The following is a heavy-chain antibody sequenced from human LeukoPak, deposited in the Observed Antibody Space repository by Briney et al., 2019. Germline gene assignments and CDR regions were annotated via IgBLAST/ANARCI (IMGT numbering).Heavy chain of an antibody. CDR1: GGSFSGYY. CDR2: INHSGST. CDR3: ARANAFDI. Sequence: SETLSLTCAVYGGSFSGYYWSWIRQPPGKGLEWIGEINHSGSTNYNPSLKSRVTISVDTSKNQFSLKLSSVTAADTAVYYCARANAFDIWGQGTMVTVSS. J-gene: IGHJ3*02. V-gene: IGHV4-34*01.